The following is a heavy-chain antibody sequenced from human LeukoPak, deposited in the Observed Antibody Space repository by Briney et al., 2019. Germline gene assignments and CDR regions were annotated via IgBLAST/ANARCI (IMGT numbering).Heavy chain of an antibody. D-gene: IGHD3-10*01. V-gene: IGHV4-39*01. CDR3: TRHQTNNYGSGSPFDY. CDR1: GASISSSTFY. Sequence: PSETLSLTCTVSGASISSSTFYWAWIRQPPGKGLEWIGSIYYNGNTNYKPSLKSRVTISVDTSKNQFSLKVTSVTAADTAVYYCTRHQTNNYGSGSPFDYWGQGTLVTVSS. J-gene: IGHJ4*02. CDR2: IYYNGNT.